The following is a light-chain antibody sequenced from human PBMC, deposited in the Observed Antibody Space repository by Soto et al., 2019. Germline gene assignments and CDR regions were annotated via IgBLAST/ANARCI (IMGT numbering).Light chain of an antibody. Sequence: EIVMTQSPATLSVSPGERATLSCRASQSVSSNLAWYQQKPGQAPRLLIYGASTRATDIPARFSGSGSGTEFTLTISSLQSEDFAVYFCQQYNYWPPLTFGGGTKVDI. J-gene: IGKJ4*01. CDR3: QQYNYWPPLT. CDR2: GAS. V-gene: IGKV3-15*01. CDR1: QSVSSN.